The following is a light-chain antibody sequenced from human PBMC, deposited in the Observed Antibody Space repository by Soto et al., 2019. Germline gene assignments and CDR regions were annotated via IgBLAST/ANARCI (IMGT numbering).Light chain of an antibody. Sequence: DIQMTLSPATLSGYEGERVTIHCRASQTISSWLAWYQQKPGKAPKLLIYKASTLKSGVPSRFSGSGSGTEFTLTISSLQPDDFATYYCQHYNSYSEAFGQGTKVDIK. V-gene: IGKV1-5*03. CDR1: QTISSW. J-gene: IGKJ1*01. CDR2: KAS. CDR3: QHYNSYSEA.